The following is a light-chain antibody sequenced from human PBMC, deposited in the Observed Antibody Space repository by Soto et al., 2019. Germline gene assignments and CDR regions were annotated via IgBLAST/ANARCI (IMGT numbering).Light chain of an antibody. CDR3: QQYNYWPGT. CDR2: DAS. CDR1: QSVAGN. J-gene: IGKJ1*01. V-gene: IGKV3D-15*01. Sequence: ERGMTQSPATLSVSPGERVSLSCRASQSVAGNLAWHQQKPGQAPRLLIYDASTRATGIPARFSGSGFGTEFTLTISSLQSEDFAVYYCQQYNYWPGTFGQGTKVDIK.